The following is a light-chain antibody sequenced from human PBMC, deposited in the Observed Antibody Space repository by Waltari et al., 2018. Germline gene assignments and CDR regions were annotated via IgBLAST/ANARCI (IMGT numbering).Light chain of an antibody. V-gene: IGLV2-14*01. CDR2: EVP. CDR3: CSYTSATTLRV. CDR1: RSDVGGHNY. J-gene: IGLJ7*01. Sequence: QSALTQPASVSGSPGQSITISCTGTRSDVGGHNYVDWYQQYPGKAPTLIIYEVPKRPSGVSDRFSGSKSGNTASLTISGLQAEDEADYHCCSYTSATTLRVFGGGTRLTV.